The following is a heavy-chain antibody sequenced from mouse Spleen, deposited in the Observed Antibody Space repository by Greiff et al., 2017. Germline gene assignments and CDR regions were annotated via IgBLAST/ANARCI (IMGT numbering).Heavy chain of an antibody. J-gene: IGHJ2*01. V-gene: IGHV5-9-1*01. CDR2: ISSGGSYT. Sequence: RVESGGGLVKPGGSLKLSCAASGFTFSSYAMSWVRQTPEKRLEWVATISSGGSYTYYPDSVKGRFTISRDNAKNTLYLQMSSLRSEDTAMYYCARYGNYGYFDYWGQGTTLTVSS. D-gene: IGHD2-10*02. CDR1: GFTFSSYA. CDR3: ARYGNYGYFDY.